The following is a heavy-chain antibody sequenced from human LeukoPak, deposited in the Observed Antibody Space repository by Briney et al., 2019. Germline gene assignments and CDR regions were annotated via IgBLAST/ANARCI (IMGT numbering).Heavy chain of an antibody. Sequence: ASVKVSCKASGYTFTGYYMNWVRQAPGQGLEWMGWINPNSGGTNYAQKFQGRVTMTRDTSISTAYMELSRLRSDDTAVYYCAREAPYDFWSGYYLDYWGQGTLVTVSS. CDR1: GYTFTGYY. CDR3: AREAPYDFWSGYYLDY. CDR2: INPNSGGT. J-gene: IGHJ4*02. D-gene: IGHD3-3*01. V-gene: IGHV1-2*02.